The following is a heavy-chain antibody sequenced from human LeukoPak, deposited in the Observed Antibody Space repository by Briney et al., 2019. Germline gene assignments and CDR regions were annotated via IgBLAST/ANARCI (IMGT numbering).Heavy chain of an antibody. CDR2: ISSSSNYI. V-gene: IGHV3-21*01. Sequence: GGSLRLSCAASGFTFSSYSMNWVRQAPGKGLEWVSFISSSSNYIYYADSLKGRFTISRDNAKNSLYLQMNSLRVEDTAVYYCARGLSLDYWGQGTLVTASS. D-gene: IGHD4/OR15-4a*01. J-gene: IGHJ4*02. CDR1: GFTFSSYS. CDR3: ARGLSLDY.